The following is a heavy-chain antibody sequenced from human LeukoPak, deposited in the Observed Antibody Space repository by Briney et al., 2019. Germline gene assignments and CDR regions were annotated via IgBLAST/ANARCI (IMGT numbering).Heavy chain of an antibody. D-gene: IGHD3-22*01. J-gene: IGHJ6*03. Sequence: PSETLSLTCSVSGGSIRSSDDYWGFVRQTPGKGLEWMGSIFYTGSSHYNPSLKSRATISVDTSKNQFSLKLTSVTAADTAVYYCTRAASSGPLFTYHMDVWGKGTTVTVSS. V-gene: IGHV4-39*07. CDR2: IFYTGSS. CDR1: GGSIRSSDDY. CDR3: TRAASSGPLFTYHMDV.